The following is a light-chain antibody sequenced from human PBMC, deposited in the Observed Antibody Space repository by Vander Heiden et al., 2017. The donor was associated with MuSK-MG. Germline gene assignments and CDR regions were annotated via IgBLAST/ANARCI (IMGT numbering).Light chain of an antibody. Sequence: QSALTQPASVSGSPGQSITISCTGTSSDVGGYNYVSWYQHHPDKAPKLLIYEVSNRPAGVSNRFSGFKSDNTASLTISGLQEEDEADYYCSSYTSSYSYVFGTGTKVTVL. V-gene: IGLV2-14*01. CDR3: SSYTSSYSYV. CDR1: SSDVGGYNY. J-gene: IGLJ1*01. CDR2: EVS.